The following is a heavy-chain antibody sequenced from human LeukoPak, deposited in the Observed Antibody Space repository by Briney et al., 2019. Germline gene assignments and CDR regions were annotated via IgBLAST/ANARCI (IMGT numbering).Heavy chain of an antibody. Sequence: PGGSLRLSCAASGFTFSSYGMHWVRQAPGKGLEWVAVIWYDGSNKYYADSVKGRFTISRDNSKNTLYLQMNSLRVEDTAVYYCAKDWSGLRPGNYFDYWGQGTLVTVSS. CDR1: GFTFSSYG. J-gene: IGHJ4*02. V-gene: IGHV3-33*06. CDR3: AKDWSGLRPGNYFDY. CDR2: IWYDGSNK. D-gene: IGHD3-3*01.